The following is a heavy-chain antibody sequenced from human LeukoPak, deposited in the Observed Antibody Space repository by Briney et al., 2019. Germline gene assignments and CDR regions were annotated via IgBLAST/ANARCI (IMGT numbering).Heavy chain of an antibody. D-gene: IGHD3-10*01. J-gene: IGHJ4*02. Sequence: GASVKVSCKASGYTFTKSYIHWVRQAPGQRLEWMGLINPGGDNTDYAQKLQGRVTMTTDTSTSTAYMELRSLRSDDTAVYYCARSYGSGSYEDYWGQGTLVTVSS. V-gene: IGHV1-46*01. CDR1: GYTFTKSY. CDR2: INPGGDNT. CDR3: ARSYGSGSYEDY.